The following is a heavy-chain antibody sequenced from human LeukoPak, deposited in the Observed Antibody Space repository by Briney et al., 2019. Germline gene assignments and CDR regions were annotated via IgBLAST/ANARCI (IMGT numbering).Heavy chain of an antibody. CDR3: ATGGHRMNYYYMDV. Sequence: RASVKVSCKVSGYTLTELSMHWVRQAPGKGLEWMGGFDPEDGETIYAQKFQGRVTMTEDTSTDTAYMEVSSLRSEDTAVYYCATGGHRMNYYYMDVWGKGTTVTVSS. D-gene: IGHD1-14*01. J-gene: IGHJ6*03. CDR1: GYTLTELS. V-gene: IGHV1-24*01. CDR2: FDPEDGET.